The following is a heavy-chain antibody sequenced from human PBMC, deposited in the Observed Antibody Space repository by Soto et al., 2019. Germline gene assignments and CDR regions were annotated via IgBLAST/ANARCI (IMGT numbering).Heavy chain of an antibody. Sequence: ASVKVSCKASGGTFSSYAISWVRQAPGQGLEWMGGIIPIFGTANYAQKFQGRVTITADESTSTAYMELSSLRSEDTAVYYCARNPSAAGTNFDYWGQGTLVTVSS. CDR3: ARNPSAAGTNFDY. V-gene: IGHV1-69*13. CDR1: GGTFSSYA. J-gene: IGHJ4*02. CDR2: IIPIFGTA. D-gene: IGHD6-13*01.